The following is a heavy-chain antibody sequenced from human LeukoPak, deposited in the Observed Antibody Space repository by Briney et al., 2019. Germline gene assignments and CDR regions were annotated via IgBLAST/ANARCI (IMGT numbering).Heavy chain of an antibody. D-gene: IGHD6-13*01. CDR2: IYYSGST. CDR1: GGSISSSSYY. J-gene: IGHJ4*02. Sequence: SETLSLTCTVSGGSISSSSYYWGWIRQPPGKGLEWIGSIYYSGSTYYNPSLKSRVTISVDTSKNQFSLKLSSVTAADTAVYYCARELAAAGAHPDYWGQGTLDTVSS. CDR3: ARELAAAGAHPDY. V-gene: IGHV4-39*07.